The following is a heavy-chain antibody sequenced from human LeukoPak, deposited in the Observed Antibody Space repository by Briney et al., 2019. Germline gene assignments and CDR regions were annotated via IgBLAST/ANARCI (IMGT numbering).Heavy chain of an antibody. Sequence: SSETLSLTCTVSGGSISSYYWSWIRQPPGKGLEWIGYIYYSGNTSYNPSLKSRVTISVDTSKNQFSLKLSSVTAADTAVYYCARYGSRNYFDYWGQGTLVTVSS. CDR1: GGSISSYY. CDR3: ARYGSRNYFDY. J-gene: IGHJ4*02. V-gene: IGHV4-59*01. D-gene: IGHD6-13*01. CDR2: IYYSGNT.